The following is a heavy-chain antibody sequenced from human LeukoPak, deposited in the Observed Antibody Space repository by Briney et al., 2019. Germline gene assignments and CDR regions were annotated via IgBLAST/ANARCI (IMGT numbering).Heavy chain of an antibody. V-gene: IGHV3-21*01. CDR1: GFTFSSYN. D-gene: IGHD3-10*01. CDR3: ARGADYHRPGSYTFQIDN. J-gene: IGHJ4*02. CDR2: ITRSSSNI. Sequence: PGGSLRLSCAASGFTFSSYNMNWVRQAPGKGLEWVSSITRSSSNIYYADSVKGRFTISRDNAQNSLYLQMNSLRAEDTAVYYCARGADYHRPGSYTFQIDNWGQGTLVTVSS.